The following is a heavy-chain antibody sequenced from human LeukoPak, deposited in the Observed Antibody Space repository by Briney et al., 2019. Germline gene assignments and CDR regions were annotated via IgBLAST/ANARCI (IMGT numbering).Heavy chain of an antibody. V-gene: IGHV3-11*04. CDR1: GFTFSDYY. D-gene: IGHD6-13*01. Sequence: GGSLRLSCAASGFTFSDYYMSWIRQAPGKGLEWVSYISSSGSTIYYADSVKGRFTISRDNAKNSLYLQMNSLRAEDTAVYYCAAASAFSSSWRSWGQGTVVTVSS. CDR2: ISSSGSTI. J-gene: IGHJ5*02. CDR3: AAASAFSSSWRS.